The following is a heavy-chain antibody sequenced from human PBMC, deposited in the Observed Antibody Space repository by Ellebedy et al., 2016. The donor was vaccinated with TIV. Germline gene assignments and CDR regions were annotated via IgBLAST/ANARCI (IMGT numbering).Heavy chain of an antibody. CDR3: ARFRGYSGYAPDY. D-gene: IGHD5-12*01. Sequence: GSLRLXXAVYGGSFSGYYWSWIRQPPGKGLEWIGEINHSGSTNYNPSLKSRVTISVDTSKNQFSLKLSSVTAADTAVYYCARFRGYSGYAPDYWGQGTLVTVSS. V-gene: IGHV4-34*01. CDR1: GGSFSGYY. CDR2: INHSGST. J-gene: IGHJ4*02.